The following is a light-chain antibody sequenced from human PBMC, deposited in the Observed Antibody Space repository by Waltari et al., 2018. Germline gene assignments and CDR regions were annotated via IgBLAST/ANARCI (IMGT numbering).Light chain of an antibody. J-gene: IGLJ1*01. CDR3: SSFTSSITRV. CDR2: EVS. V-gene: IGLV2-14*01. Sequence: QSALTQPASVSGSPGQSITISCTGTSSDVGGYNSVAWYQQHSGKAPKLMIYEVSHRPSGVSNRFSGSKSGNTASLIISGLQAEDEADYYCSSFTSSITRVFGTGTKVTVL. CDR1: SSDVGGYNS.